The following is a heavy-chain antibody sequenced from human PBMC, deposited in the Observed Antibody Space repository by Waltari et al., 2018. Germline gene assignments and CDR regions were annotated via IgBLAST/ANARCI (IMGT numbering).Heavy chain of an antibody. V-gene: IGHV4-39*01. CDR1: GASISSASYY. CDR2: VYSTGSS. Sequence: QVQLQESGPGLVKPSETLSLTCTVSGASISSASYYWGWIRQPPGKGLEWLGYVYSTGSSDYNPSLKSRVAISMDTAKSQFSLNLRSLTATDTAIYYCARHRRLTAPFDSWGQGILITVSS. D-gene: IGHD2-21*02. J-gene: IGHJ4*02. CDR3: ARHRRLTAPFDS.